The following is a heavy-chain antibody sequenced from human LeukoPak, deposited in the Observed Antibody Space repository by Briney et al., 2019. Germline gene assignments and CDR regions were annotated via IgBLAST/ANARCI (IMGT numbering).Heavy chain of an antibody. D-gene: IGHD1-1*01. V-gene: IGHV4-59*01. Sequence: KPSETLSLICTVSGASISTYYWSWIRQSPGKGLEWIGYLYSRGSPNYNPSLKRRVTISVDTSKNHFSLTLSSVTAADTAVYYCARLQPNSGEWAFDIWGQGTMVTVSS. J-gene: IGHJ3*02. CDR2: LYSRGSP. CDR1: GASISTYY. CDR3: ARLQPNSGEWAFDI.